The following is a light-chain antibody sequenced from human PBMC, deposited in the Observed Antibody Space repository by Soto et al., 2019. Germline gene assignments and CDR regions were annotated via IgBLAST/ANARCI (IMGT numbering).Light chain of an antibody. CDR2: EDN. Sequence: FMLTQPHSVSESPGKTVTISCTRSSGSIGSSYVQWYQQRPGSSPTTVIFEDNQRPTGVPVRFSGSIDSSSNSASLVISGLRTADEADYYCQSYDTSNPLVFGGGTKLTVL. CDR1: SGSIGSSY. CDR3: QSYDTSNPLV. J-gene: IGLJ3*02. V-gene: IGLV6-57*01.